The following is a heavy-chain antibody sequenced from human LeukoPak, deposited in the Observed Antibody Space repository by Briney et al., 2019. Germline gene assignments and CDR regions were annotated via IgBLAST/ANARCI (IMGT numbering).Heavy chain of an antibody. Sequence: GGSLRLSCAASGFTFSSYSMNWVRQAPGKGLEWVSSISSSSSYIYYGDSLKGRFTISRDNAKNSLYLQMNSLRAEDTAVYYCVGAATDYWGQGTLVTVSS. V-gene: IGHV3-21*01. J-gene: IGHJ4*02. CDR1: GFTFSSYS. D-gene: IGHD2-15*01. CDR3: VGAATDY. CDR2: ISSSSSYI.